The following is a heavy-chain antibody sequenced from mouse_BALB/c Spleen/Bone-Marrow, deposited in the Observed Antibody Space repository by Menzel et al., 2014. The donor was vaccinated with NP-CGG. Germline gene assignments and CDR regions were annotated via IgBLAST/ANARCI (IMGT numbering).Heavy chain of an antibody. J-gene: IGHJ4*01. D-gene: IGHD2-12*01. CDR3: TRSRRAMDH. CDR2: INPSNGGT. Sequence: QVQLQQSGAELVKPGASVKLSCKASGYTFTSYYMSWVKQSPGQGLEWIGEINPSNGGTNFNEKFKSKATLTVDKSSSTAHMSLSSLTSEDSAVYYCTRSRRAMDHWGQGTSVTVSS. V-gene: IGHV1S81*02. CDR1: GYTFTSYY.